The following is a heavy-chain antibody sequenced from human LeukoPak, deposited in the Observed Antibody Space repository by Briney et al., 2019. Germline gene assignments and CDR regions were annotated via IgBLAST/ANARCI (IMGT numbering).Heavy chain of an antibody. CDR2: ISYIGST. Sequence: SETLSLTCSVSGGHIDSVYWNWIRQPPGKGLEWIGYISYIGSTNYNPSLKSRVTISVDTSKNQFSLKLSSVTAADAAVYFCARDPTTVTKGLDIWGQETMVTVSS. CDR1: GGHIDSVY. D-gene: IGHD4-17*01. V-gene: IGHV4-59*01. CDR3: ARDPTTVTKGLDI. J-gene: IGHJ3*02.